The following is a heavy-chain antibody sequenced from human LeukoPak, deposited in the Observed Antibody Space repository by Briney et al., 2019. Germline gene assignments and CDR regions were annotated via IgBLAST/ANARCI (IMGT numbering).Heavy chain of an antibody. V-gene: IGHV3-23*01. CDR3: AKWTRTTLFRGDRARFDS. J-gene: IGHJ4*02. D-gene: IGHD3-10*01. CDR1: GFIFNDYA. Sequence: GGSLRLSCAASGFIFNDYAMSWVRQVPGKGLECVSVISASGGKAYYADSVKGRFTISRDTSKTTISLQMNSLRVEDSAVYYCAKWTRTTLFRGDRARFDSWGQGTLVTVSS. CDR2: ISASGGKA.